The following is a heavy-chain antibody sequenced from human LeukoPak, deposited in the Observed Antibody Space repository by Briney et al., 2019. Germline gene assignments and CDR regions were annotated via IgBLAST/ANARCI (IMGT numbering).Heavy chain of an antibody. CDR2: INPNSGGT. D-gene: IGHD6-6*01. Sequence: GASVKVSCKASGYTFTGYYMHWVRQAPGQGLERMGWINPNSGGTNYAQKFQGRVTMTRDTSISTAYMELSRLRSDDTAVYYCARVISSSSDGMDVWGQGTTVTVSS. J-gene: IGHJ6*02. CDR3: ARVISSSSDGMDV. V-gene: IGHV1-2*02. CDR1: GYTFTGYY.